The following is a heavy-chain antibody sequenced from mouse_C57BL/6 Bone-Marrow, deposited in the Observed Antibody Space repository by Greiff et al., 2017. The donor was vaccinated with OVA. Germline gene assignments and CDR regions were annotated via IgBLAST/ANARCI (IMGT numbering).Heavy chain of an antibody. V-gene: IGHV1-26*01. Sequence: EVQLQQSGPELVQPGASVKISCKASGYTFTDYYMNWVQQSHGKGLEWIGDIIPNNGFTNYNQKFKGKATLTVDKSSSTAYMELRSLTSEDSAVYYCASVGAYYSKGWFAYWGQGNLVTVSA. J-gene: IGHJ3*01. CDR2: IIPNNGFT. D-gene: IGHD2-5*01. CDR3: ASVGAYYSKGWFAY. CDR1: GYTFTDYY.